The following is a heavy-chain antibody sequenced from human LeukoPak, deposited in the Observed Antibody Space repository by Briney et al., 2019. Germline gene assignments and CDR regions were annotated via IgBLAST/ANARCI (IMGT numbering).Heavy chain of an antibody. D-gene: IGHD2/OR15-2a*01. J-gene: IGHJ5*02. Sequence: GASVKVSCKASGYTFTDYYIHWVRQAPGQGLEWMGWISAYNGNTNYAQKLQGRVTMTTDTSTSTAYMELRSLRSDDTAVYYCARVNRKSPMHWFDPWGQGTLVTVSS. V-gene: IGHV1-18*04. CDR2: ISAYNGNT. CDR3: ARVNRKSPMHWFDP. CDR1: GYTFTDYY.